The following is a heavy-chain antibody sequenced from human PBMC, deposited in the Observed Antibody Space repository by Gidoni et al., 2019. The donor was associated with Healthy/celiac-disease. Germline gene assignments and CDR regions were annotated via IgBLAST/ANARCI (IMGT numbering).Heavy chain of an antibody. Sequence: EVQLVQSGAEVTQPGESLKISCKGSGYSFTSYWIGWVRQMPGKGLEWMGIIYPGDSDTRYSPSFQGQVTISADKSISTAYLQWSSLKASDTAMYYCAHLPYGDYGEYYFDYWGQGTLVTVSS. J-gene: IGHJ4*02. D-gene: IGHD4-17*01. V-gene: IGHV5-51*01. CDR3: AHLPYGDYGEYYFDY. CDR2: IYPGDSDT. CDR1: GYSFTSYW.